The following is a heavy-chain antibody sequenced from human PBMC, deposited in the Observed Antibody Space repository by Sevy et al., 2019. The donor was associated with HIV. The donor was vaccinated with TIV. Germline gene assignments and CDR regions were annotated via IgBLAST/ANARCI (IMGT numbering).Heavy chain of an antibody. CDR1: GFALSNYG. CDR3: ARDWAGYSSGDI. J-gene: IGHJ3*02. V-gene: IGHV3-33*01. CDR2: IWYDGNNK. Sequence: GESLKISCAASGFALSNYGMHWVRQAPGKGLEWVAVIWYDGNNKYYADSVKGRFSISRDNSKNTLYLQMNRLRVEDTAVYYCARDWAGYSSGDIWGQGTMVTVSS. D-gene: IGHD6-19*01.